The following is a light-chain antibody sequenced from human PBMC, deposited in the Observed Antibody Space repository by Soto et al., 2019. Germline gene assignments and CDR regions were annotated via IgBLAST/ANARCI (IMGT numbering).Light chain of an antibody. CDR1: DSNIESNY. CDR2: DNN. J-gene: IGLJ2*01. V-gene: IGLV1-51*01. Sequence: QSVLTQPPSVSAAPGQKVTISCSGDDSNIESNYVSWYQQFPGSAPKLLIYDNNKRPSGIPDRFSGSKSGTSATLGITGLQPGDEAVYYCGTLDSSLSAAQWVFGGGTKLTVL. CDR3: GTLDSSLSAAQWV.